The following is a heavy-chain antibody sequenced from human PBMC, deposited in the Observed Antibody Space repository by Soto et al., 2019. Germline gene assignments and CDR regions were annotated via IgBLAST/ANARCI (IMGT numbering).Heavy chain of an antibody. CDR2: ISYDGSNK. J-gene: IGHJ4*02. V-gene: IGHV3-30*18. CDR1: GFTFFSYG. CDR3: AKDRAGDIYVAARSGLDY. Sequence: LRLSCAASGFTFFSYGMHWVRHAPVNGLEWVAVISYDGSNKYYGDSVKGRFTISRDNSKNTLYLQMNSLRADDTAVYYCAKDRAGDIYVAARSGLDYWGQGTLVTVSS. D-gene: IGHD3-3*01.